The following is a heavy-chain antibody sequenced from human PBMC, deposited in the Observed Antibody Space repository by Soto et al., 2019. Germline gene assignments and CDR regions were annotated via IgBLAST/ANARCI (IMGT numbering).Heavy chain of an antibody. V-gene: IGHV4-39*01. J-gene: IGHJ4*02. D-gene: IGHD6-19*01. CDR3: ARRHMAVALRFFDY. CDR2: VYYSGST. Sequence: QLQLQESGPGLVKPSETLSLTCTVSGGSISSTSHYWGWIRQPPGKGLEWIGGVYYSGSTYYNPSLTSRVTRAVDTSRHQSSLMLSSVTAADSAVYYCARRHMAVALRFFDYWGQGTLVTVSS. CDR1: GGSISSTSHY.